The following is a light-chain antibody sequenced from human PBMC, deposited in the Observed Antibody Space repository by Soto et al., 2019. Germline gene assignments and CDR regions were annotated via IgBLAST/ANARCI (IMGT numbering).Light chain of an antibody. V-gene: IGLV6-57*02. CDR2: EDN. CDR3: QSYDINDHEV. CDR1: SGSIASSY. Sequence: NFMLTQTHSVSESPGKTVAISCTGSSGSIASSYVQWYHQRPGSAPTTVIYEDNQSPSGVPDRFSGSIDSSSNSASLTISGLRTEDEADSYCQSYDINDHEVFGGGTKVTVL. J-gene: IGLJ3*02.